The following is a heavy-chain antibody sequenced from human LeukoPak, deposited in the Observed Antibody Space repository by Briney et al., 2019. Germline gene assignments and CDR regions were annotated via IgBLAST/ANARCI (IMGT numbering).Heavy chain of an antibody. J-gene: IGHJ4*02. CDR1: GGSFGGYY. CDR3: ARSLLFEAGYYYDSSGYYVDY. V-gene: IGHV4-34*01. D-gene: IGHD3-22*01. CDR2: INQSGST. Sequence: TSETLSLTCAAYGGSFGGYYWSWIRQPPGKGLEWIGEINQSGSTNYNPHIKSRVSISVYTSQNTFSLKLSSVNAADTAVYYCARSLLFEAGYYYDSSGYYVDYWGQGTLVTVSS.